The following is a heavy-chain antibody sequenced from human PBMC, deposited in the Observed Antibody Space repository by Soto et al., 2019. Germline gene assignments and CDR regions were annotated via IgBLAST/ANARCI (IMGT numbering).Heavy chain of an antibody. Sequence: QVQLQQWGAGLLKPSETLSLTCAVYGGSFSGYYWSWIRQPPGKGLEWIGEINHSGSTNYNPSLKSRVTISVHTSKNQFSLKLSSVTAADTAVYYCARDRPVLLWFGINWFDPWGQGTLVTVSS. V-gene: IGHV4-34*01. CDR3: ARDRPVLLWFGINWFDP. J-gene: IGHJ5*02. CDR2: INHSGST. CDR1: GGSFSGYY. D-gene: IGHD3-10*01.